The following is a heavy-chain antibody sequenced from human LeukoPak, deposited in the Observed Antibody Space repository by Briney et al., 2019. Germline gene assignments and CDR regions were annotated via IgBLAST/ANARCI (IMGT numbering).Heavy chain of an antibody. CDR1: GYSFTSYW. Sequence: GESLKISCKGSGYSFTSYWIGWVRQMPGKGLEWMGIIYPGDSDTRYSPSFQGQVTISADKSISTAYLQWSSLKASDTAMYYCARHYYGSHYYYYMDVWGKGTTVTISS. J-gene: IGHJ6*03. D-gene: IGHD3-10*01. CDR2: IYPGDSDT. V-gene: IGHV5-51*01. CDR3: ARHYYGSHYYYYMDV.